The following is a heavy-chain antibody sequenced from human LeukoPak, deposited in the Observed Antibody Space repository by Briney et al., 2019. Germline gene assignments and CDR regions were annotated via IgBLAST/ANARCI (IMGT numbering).Heavy chain of an antibody. CDR1: GGSFTSSSYY. D-gene: IGHD5-12*01. V-gene: IGHV4-39*07. Sequence: SETLSLTCTVSGGSFTSSSYYWGWIRQPPGKGLEWIGCIYYSGRTYYNPSLKSRITISVDTSKNQFSLKLSSVTAADTAVYYCARGGLVATIYFDYWGQGTLVTVSP. J-gene: IGHJ4*02. CDR3: ARGGLVATIYFDY. CDR2: IYYSGRT.